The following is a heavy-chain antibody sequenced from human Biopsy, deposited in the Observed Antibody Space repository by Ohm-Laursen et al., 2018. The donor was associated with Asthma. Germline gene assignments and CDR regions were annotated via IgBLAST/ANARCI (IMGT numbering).Heavy chain of an antibody. J-gene: IGHJ4*02. CDR3: AKRRLYSGHDNDY. CDR1: GFMFRSFG. CDR2: ISYDGNHK. Sequence: SLRLSCAAYGFMFRSFGMHWVRQAPGKGLEWVAVISYDGNHKFYEDSVKGRFTISRDNSKNTLYLQMNSLRTEDTAVYYCAKRRLYSGHDNDYWGQGTLVIVSS. D-gene: IGHD5-12*01. V-gene: IGHV3-30*18.